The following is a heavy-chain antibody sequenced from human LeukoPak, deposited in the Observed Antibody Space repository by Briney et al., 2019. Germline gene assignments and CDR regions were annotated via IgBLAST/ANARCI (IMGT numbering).Heavy chain of an antibody. Sequence: GGSLRLSCAASGFTFSDYGMSWVRQAPGKGLEWISSFSGSESLTYYADSVKGRFTISRDNSKNTLYLQMNSLRAEDTAVYYCARDQTIFGVVTSFDYWGQGTLVTVSS. CDR1: GFTFSDYG. CDR2: FSGSESLT. D-gene: IGHD3-3*01. J-gene: IGHJ4*02. V-gene: IGHV3-23*01. CDR3: ARDQTIFGVVTSFDY.